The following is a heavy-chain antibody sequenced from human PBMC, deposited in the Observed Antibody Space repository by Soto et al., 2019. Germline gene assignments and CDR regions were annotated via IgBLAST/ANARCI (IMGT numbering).Heavy chain of an antibody. D-gene: IGHD3-3*01. CDR1: GFTFTSSA. CDR2: IVVGSGNT. J-gene: IGHJ6*02. CDR3: AAPLYYEFWSGPYGIGV. Sequence: SVKVSCKASGFTFTSSAVQWVRQARGQRLEWIGWIVVGSGNTNYAQKFQERVTITRDMSTSTAYMELSSLRSEDTAVYYCAAPLYYEFWSGPYGIGVGGQGTTVTVSS. V-gene: IGHV1-58*01.